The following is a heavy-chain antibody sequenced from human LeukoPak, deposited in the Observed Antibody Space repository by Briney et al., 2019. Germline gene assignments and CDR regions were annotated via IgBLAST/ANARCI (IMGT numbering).Heavy chain of an antibody. J-gene: IGHJ4*02. V-gene: IGHV3-7*01. CDR2: IKQDGSET. CDR1: GFTFSTSL. Sequence: PGGSLRLPRAASGFTFSTSLMDSVRQAPGKGLEWVANIKQDGSETYYVDSAKGRFTISRDNAKSSLYLQMDSLRVDDTAIYYCAKSLDYWGQGTLVTVSS. CDR3: AKSLDY.